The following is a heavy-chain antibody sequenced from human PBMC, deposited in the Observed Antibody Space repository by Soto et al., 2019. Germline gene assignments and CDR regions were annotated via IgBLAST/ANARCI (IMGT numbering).Heavy chain of an antibody. V-gene: IGHV3-30*18. J-gene: IGHJ4*02. D-gene: IGHD1-1*01. CDR1: GFKFSSHG. Sequence: QVQLVESGGGVVQPGRSLKLSCATSGFKFSSHGMHWVRQAPGKGLEWVAVISYDGSSQYYADSMKGRFTISRDNSKNTLYLQVNSLRGEDTAVYYCAKTGNWYVIDYWGQGTLVTVSS. CDR2: ISYDGSSQ. CDR3: AKTGNWYVIDY.